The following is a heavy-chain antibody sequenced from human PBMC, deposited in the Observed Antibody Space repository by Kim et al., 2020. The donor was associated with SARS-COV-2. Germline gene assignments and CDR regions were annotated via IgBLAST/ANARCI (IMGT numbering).Heavy chain of an antibody. Sequence: GGSLRLSCAASGFTFSAYAMMWVRQTPGKGLEWVSSIGGTVPNTYYTDSVKGRFTISRDNSKNTVYLQMNSLRADDTALYYCARGVRGRLIDFWGQGSLGTASS. CDR1: GFTFSAYA. J-gene: IGHJ4*02. D-gene: IGHD2-21*01. CDR2: IGGTVPNT. CDR3: ARGVRGRLIDF. V-gene: IGHV3-23*01.